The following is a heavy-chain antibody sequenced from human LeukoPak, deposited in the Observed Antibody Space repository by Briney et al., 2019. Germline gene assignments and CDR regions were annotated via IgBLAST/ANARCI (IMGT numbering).Heavy chain of an antibody. V-gene: IGHV3-23*01. D-gene: IGHD2-2*02. CDR2: ISGSGGNT. Sequence: GGSLRLSCAASGFTFSSYAMSWVRQAPGKGLEWVSAISGSGGNTYNADSVKGRFTISRDNSKNTLYLQMNSLRAEDTAVYYCAKDPSQYCSSSTCYIAYWGHGTLVTVS. CDR3: AKDPSQYCSSSTCYIAY. J-gene: IGHJ4*01. CDR1: GFTFSSYA.